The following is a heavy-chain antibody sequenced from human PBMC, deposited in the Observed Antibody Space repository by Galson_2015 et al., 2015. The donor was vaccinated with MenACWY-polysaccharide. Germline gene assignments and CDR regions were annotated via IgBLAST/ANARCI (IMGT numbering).Heavy chain of an antibody. V-gene: IGHV3-30-3*01. CDR2: ISYDGSNK. J-gene: IGHJ6*04. CDR3: ARSYCSRTSCAGMAV. CDR1: GFTFSSYA. D-gene: IGHD2-2*01. Sequence: SLRLSCAASGFTFSSYAIHWVRQAPGKGLEWVAVISYDGSNKYYADSVKGRFTISRDNSKNTLYLQMNSLRAEDTVVYYCARSYCSRTSCAGMAVWGKGTTVTFSP.